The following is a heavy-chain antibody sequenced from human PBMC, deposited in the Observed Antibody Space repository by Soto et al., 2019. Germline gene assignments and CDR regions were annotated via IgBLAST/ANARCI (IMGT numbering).Heavy chain of an antibody. CDR3: ARVGFTIFGVVIPDAFDI. CDR1: GGSISSGDYY. V-gene: IGHV4-30-4*01. D-gene: IGHD3-3*01. CDR2: IYYSGST. Sequence: PSETLSLTCTVSGGSISSGDYYWSWIRQPPGKGLEWIGYIYYSGSTYYNPSLKSRVTISVDTSKNQFSLKLSSVTAADTAVYYCARVGFTIFGVVIPDAFDIWGQGTMVTVS. J-gene: IGHJ3*02.